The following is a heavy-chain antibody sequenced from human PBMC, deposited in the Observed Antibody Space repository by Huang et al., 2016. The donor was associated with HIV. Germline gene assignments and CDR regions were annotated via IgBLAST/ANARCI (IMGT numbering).Heavy chain of an antibody. CDR3: ARFGSYYYGSGSYLDAFDI. Sequence: EVQLMESGGGLVQPGGSLRLSCAASGFTFSTYNMNWVRQAPGKGLEWFSYITSSSGSIYYAGSVKGRFTISRDNAKNSLYLQMNSLRAEDTAVYYCARFGSYYYGSGSYLDAFDIWGQGTMVTVSS. CDR1: GFTFSTYN. D-gene: IGHD3-10*01. CDR2: ITSSSGSI. J-gene: IGHJ3*02. V-gene: IGHV3-48*01.